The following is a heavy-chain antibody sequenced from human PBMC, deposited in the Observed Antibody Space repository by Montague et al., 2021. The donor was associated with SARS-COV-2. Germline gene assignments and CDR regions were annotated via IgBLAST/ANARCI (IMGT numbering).Heavy chain of an antibody. J-gene: IGHJ6*02. CDR1: GFIFSSSG. CDR3: ARDDRVLLWFGELSGYYYGMDV. V-gene: IGHV3-30*03. D-gene: IGHD3-10*01. CDR2: ISYDGSNK. Sequence: SLRLSCAASGFIFSSSGMHWIRRAPGKGLEWVAFISYDGSNKYYADSVKGRFTISRDNSKNTLYLQMNSLRAEDTAVYYCARDDRVLLWFGELSGYYYGMDVWGQGTTVTVSS.